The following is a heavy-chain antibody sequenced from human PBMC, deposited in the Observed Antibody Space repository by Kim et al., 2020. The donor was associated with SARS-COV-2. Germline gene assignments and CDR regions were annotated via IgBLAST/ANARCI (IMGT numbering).Heavy chain of an antibody. D-gene: IGHD3-16*02. CDR3: ARLSVSVWGSYRYGMDV. V-gene: IGHV4-59*08. CDR2: IYYSGST. CDR1: GGSISSYY. J-gene: IGHJ6*04. Sequence: SETLSLTCTVSGGSISSYYWSWNRQPPGKGLEWIGYIYYSGSTNYNPSLKSRVTISVDTSKNQFSLKLSSVTAADTAVYYCARLSVSVWGSYRYGMDVWGKGTAVTVS.